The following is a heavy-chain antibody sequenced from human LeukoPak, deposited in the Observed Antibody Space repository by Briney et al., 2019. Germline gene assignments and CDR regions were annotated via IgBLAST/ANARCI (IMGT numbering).Heavy chain of an antibody. CDR3: ARDLPSITEY. Sequence: ASVKVSCKASGYTFTGHYMHWVRQAPGQGLEWMGWINPNSGDTNIAQKFQGRVSMTRDTSMSTAYMELSRLRSDDTALYYCARDLPSITEYWGQGILVTVSS. CDR1: GYTFTGHY. CDR2: INPNSGDT. V-gene: IGHV1-2*02. J-gene: IGHJ4*02. D-gene: IGHD1-14*01.